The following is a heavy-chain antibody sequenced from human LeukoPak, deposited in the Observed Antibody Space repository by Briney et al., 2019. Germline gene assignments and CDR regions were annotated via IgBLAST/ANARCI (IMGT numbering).Heavy chain of an antibody. CDR3: ARRGPTIDY. CDR1: GGSTSSSSYY. CDR2: IYYSGST. V-gene: IGHV4-39*01. J-gene: IGHJ4*02. Sequence: TSETLSLTCTVSGGSTSSSSYYWGWIRQPPGKGLEWIGSIYYSGSTYYNPSLKSRVTISVDTSKNQFSLKLSSVTAADTAVYYCARRGPTIDYWGQGTLVTVSS.